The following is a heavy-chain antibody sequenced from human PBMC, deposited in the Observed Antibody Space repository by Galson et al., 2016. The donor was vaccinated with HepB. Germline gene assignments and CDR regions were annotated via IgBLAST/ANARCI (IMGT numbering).Heavy chain of an antibody. CDR3: ARWRYCRGALCYAWLDP. J-gene: IGHJ5*02. V-gene: IGHV1-18*01. CDR1: GYTFDSYG. CDR2: MSTYNGNT. D-gene: IGHD2-15*01. Sequence: SCKASGYTFDSYGISWVRQAPGQGLEWMGWMSTYNGNTHYAQKFQGRVTMTADTSTSTAYMQLRSLRSDDTAVYYCARWRYCRGALCYAWLDPWGQGTLVTVSS.